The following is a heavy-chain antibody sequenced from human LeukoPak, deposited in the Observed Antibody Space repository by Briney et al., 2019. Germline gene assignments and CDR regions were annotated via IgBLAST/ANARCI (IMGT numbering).Heavy chain of an antibody. J-gene: IGHJ2*01. CDR2: ISRSGATT. D-gene: IGHD7-27*01. V-gene: IGHV3-23*01. CDR3: ARDPGDRWFFDL. Sequence: GGSLRLSCAASGFTFNNYAMDWVRQAPGKGLEWVSLISRSGATTYYADSVKGRFTISRDNSRITLYLQMTSLRAEDTAVYYCARDPGDRWFFDLWGRGTLVTVSS. CDR1: GFTFNNYA.